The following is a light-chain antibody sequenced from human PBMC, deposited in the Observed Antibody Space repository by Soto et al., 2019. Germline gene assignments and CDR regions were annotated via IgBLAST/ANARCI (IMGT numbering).Light chain of an antibody. V-gene: IGKV4-1*01. Sequence: DIVMTQSPDSLAVSLGERATINCKSSQSVLSTSNNKNYLAWYQQKAGQPPKLLIYWASTRESGVPDRFSGSGSGTDFSLTISSLQAEDVAAYYCHQYYSTPWTFGQGTKVDIK. CDR1: QSVLSTSNNKNY. CDR3: HQYYSTPWT. J-gene: IGKJ1*01. CDR2: WAS.